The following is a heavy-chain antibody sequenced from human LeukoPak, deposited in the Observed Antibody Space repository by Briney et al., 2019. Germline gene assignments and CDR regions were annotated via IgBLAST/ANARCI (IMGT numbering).Heavy chain of an antibody. Sequence: GWCLPLSCVDSGWSLRNYSRSWMRPAAAKELAGVSAISGRAGSTYYADYVKGRFNIFRDTSKNTPYLQMSSLRDEDTAVYYCAKEIRRVVNENFDYWGQGTLVTVSS. CDR3: AKEIRRVVNENFDY. V-gene: IGHV3-23*01. J-gene: IGHJ4*02. CDR2: ISGRAGST. CDR1: GWSLRNYS. D-gene: IGHD3-10*01.